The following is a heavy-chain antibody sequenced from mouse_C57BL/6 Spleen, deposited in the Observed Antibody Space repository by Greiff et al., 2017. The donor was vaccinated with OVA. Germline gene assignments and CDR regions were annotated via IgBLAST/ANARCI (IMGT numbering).Heavy chain of an antibody. CDR2: IWRGGST. J-gene: IGHJ4*01. V-gene: IGHV2-5*01. D-gene: IGHD1-1*01. Sequence: QVQLQQSGPGLVQPSQSLSITCTVSGFSLTSYGVHWVRQSPGKGLEWLGVIWRGGSTDYNAAFMSRLSITKDNSKSQVFFKMNSLQADDTAIYYCDKSGPYYGSSDGAMDYWGQGTSVTVSS. CDR1: GFSLTSYG. CDR3: DKSGPYYGSSDGAMDY.